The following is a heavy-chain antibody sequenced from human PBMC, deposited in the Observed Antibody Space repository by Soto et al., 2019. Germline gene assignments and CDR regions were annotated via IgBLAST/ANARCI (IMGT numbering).Heavy chain of an antibody. CDR3: ARVEFYIDSSGYYGGFAY. V-gene: IGHV1-69*12. D-gene: IGHD3-22*01. Sequence: QVQLVQSGAEVKKPGSSVKVSCKASGGTFSSYAISWVRQAPGQGLEWMGGTIPIFGTANYAQKFQGRVTITAMESTSAAYMVVSSLRSEDTAVYCCARVEFYIDSSGYYGGFAYWWQGALVTVSS. CDR1: GGTFSSYA. J-gene: IGHJ4*02. CDR2: TIPIFGTA.